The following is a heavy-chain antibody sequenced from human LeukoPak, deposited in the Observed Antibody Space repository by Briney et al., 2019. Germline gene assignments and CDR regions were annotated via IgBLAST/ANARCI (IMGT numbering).Heavy chain of an antibody. D-gene: IGHD4-17*01. CDR1: GFTLTTYS. J-gene: IGHJ4*02. CDR3: AGDPSYGDYALSDY. CDR2: ISSSSSSI. Sequence: GGSLRLSCAASGFTLTTYSMNWVRQAPGKGLEWVSYISSSSSSIYYADSVRGRFTISRDNAKNSLYLQMNSLRAEDTAVYYSAGDPSYGDYALSDYWGQGTLVTVSS. V-gene: IGHV3-48*01.